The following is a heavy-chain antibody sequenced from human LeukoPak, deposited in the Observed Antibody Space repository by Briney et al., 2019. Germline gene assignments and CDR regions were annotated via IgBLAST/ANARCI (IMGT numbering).Heavy chain of an antibody. V-gene: IGHV3-30*03. Sequence: GGSLRLSCAASGFTFSRYGMHWVRQAPGKGLEWVAVISYDGSNKYYADSVKGRFTISRDNSKNTLYLQMNSLRAEDTAVYYCARGAWGYDSSGYYYHYYYYMDVWGKGTTVTISS. J-gene: IGHJ6*03. CDR2: ISYDGSNK. CDR1: GFTFSRYG. D-gene: IGHD3-22*01. CDR3: ARGAWGYDSSGYYYHYYYYMDV.